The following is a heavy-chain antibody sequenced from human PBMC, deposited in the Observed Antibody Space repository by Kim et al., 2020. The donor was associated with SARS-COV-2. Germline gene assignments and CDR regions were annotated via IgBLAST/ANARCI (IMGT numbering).Heavy chain of an antibody. CDR3: AKFKYGSGRYYGTFDS. D-gene: IGHD3-10*01. V-gene: IGHV3-23*01. J-gene: IGHJ4*02. Sequence: GGSLRLSCVASGFTFSTYGMSWVRQAPGKGLEWVSSIDTSAGSTTYADSVKGRFTISRDNYKNTLFVQMNSLRAEDTALYYCAKFKYGSGRYYGTFDSWGQRTLVTVSS. CDR2: IDTSAGST. CDR1: GFTFSTYG.